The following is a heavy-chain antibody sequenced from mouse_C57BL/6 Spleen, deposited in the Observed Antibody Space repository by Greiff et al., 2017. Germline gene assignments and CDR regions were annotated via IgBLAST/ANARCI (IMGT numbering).Heavy chain of an antibody. CDR1: GYTFTDYN. V-gene: IGHV1-18*01. Sequence: VQLQQSGPELVKPGASVKIPCKASGYTFTDYNMDWVKQSHGKSLEWIGDINPNNGGTIYNQKFKGKATLTVDKSSSTAYMELRSLTSEDTAVYYCARWGGGLFDYWGQGTTLTVSS. CDR2: INPNNGGT. CDR3: ARWGGGLFDY. J-gene: IGHJ2*01.